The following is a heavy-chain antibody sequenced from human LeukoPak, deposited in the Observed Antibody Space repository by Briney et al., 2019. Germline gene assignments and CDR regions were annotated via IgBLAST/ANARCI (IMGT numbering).Heavy chain of an antibody. CDR3: AKDRVNCSSTSCYSVGGNFDS. V-gene: IGHV3-30*02. Sequence: GGSLRLSCAASGFTFSSYGMHRVRQAPGKGLEWVAFIRYDGGNKYYADSVKGRFTISRDNSKNTLYLQMNSLRAEDTAVYYCAKDRVNCSSTSCYSVGGNFDSWGQGTLVTVSS. CDR1: GFTFSSYG. J-gene: IGHJ4*02. CDR2: IRYDGGNK. D-gene: IGHD2-2*01.